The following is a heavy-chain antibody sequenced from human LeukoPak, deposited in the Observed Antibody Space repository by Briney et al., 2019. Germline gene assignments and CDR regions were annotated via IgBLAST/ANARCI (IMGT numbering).Heavy chain of an antibody. J-gene: IGHJ1*01. CDR2: ISSGGTYK. D-gene: IGHD3-9*01. CDR1: GFTFSDYT. Sequence: PGGSLRLSCAASGFTFSDYTMNWVRQAPGKGLEWVSSISSGGTYKYYADSVKGRFTISRDNSKNTLYLQMNSLRAEDTAMYYCARDLGGILAGYGYFQHWGQGTLVTVSS. CDR3: ARDLGGILAGYGYFQH. V-gene: IGHV3-21*04.